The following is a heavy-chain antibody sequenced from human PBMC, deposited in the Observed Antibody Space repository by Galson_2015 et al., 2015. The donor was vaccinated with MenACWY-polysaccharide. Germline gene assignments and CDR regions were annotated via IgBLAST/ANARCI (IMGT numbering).Heavy chain of an antibody. V-gene: IGHV3-74*01. CDR1: GSRFSNSG. CDR2: ISSDGSST. D-gene: IGHD2-2*01. CDR3: AREGSRIVFHAFDI. Sequence: SLRLSCAASGSRFSNSGMHWVRQVPGKGLVWVSRISSDGSSTSYADSVKGRFTISRDNSKNTVFLEMNTLGVEDTAVYYCAREGSRIVFHAFDIWGQGTMVTVSS. J-gene: IGHJ3*02.